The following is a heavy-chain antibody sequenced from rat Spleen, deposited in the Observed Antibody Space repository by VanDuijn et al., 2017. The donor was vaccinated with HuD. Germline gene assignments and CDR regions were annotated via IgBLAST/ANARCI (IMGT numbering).Heavy chain of an antibody. D-gene: IGHD4-3*01. CDR2: ISTGGGNT. Sequence: EVQLVESGGGLVQPGRSLKLSCVASGFTFNNYWMTWIRQAPGQGLEWVASISTGGGNTYYRDSVKGRFTISRDNAKSSLYLQMDSLRSEDTATYYCTTCTIGGVLDAWGQGTSVTVSS. CDR1: GFTFNNYW. CDR3: TTCTIGGVLDA. J-gene: IGHJ4*01. V-gene: IGHV5-31*01.